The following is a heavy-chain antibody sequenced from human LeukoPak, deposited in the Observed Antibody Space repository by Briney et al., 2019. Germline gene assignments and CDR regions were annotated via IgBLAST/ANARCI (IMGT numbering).Heavy chain of an antibody. CDR2: INPNSGGT. Sequence: GASVKASCKASGYTFTGYYMHWVRQAPGQGLEWMGRINPNSGGTNYAQKFQGRVTMTRDTSISTAYMELSRPRSDDTAVYYCVRGGATVTIDYWGQGTLVTVSS. J-gene: IGHJ4*02. CDR3: VRGGATVTIDY. D-gene: IGHD4-17*01. V-gene: IGHV1-2*06. CDR1: GYTFTGYY.